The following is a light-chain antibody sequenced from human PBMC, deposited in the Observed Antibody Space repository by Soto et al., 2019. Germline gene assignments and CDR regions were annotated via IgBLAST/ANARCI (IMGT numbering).Light chain of an antibody. J-gene: IGLJ7*01. CDR2: KND. CDR1: SSKIGSNY. CDR3: AAWDGSLSGPV. V-gene: IGLV1-47*01. Sequence: QSVLTQPPSASVTPGQRVTISCSGSSSKIGSNYVYWYQQLPGTAPKLLIYKNDQRPSGVPDRFSGSKSGTSASLAISGLRSEDEADYYCAAWDGSLSGPVFGGGTQLTVL.